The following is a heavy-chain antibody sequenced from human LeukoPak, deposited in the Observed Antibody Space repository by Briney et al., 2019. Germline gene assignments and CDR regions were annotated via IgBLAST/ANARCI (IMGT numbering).Heavy chain of an antibody. D-gene: IGHD3-3*01. CDR1: GVSISNGDSY. J-gene: IGHJ6*03. CDR2: IYYSGST. V-gene: IGHV4-30-4*08. Sequence: PSQTLSLTCTVSGVSISNGDSYWTWIRQPPGKGLEWIGSIYYSGSTNYNPSLKSRVTISVDTSKNQFSLKLSSVTAADTAVYYCARAPTIFSYMDVWGKGTTVTVSS. CDR3: ARAPTIFSYMDV.